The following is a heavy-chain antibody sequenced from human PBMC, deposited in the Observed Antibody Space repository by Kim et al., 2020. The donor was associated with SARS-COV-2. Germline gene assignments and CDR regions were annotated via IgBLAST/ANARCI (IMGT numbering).Heavy chain of an antibody. CDR1: GFTFSSYA. V-gene: IGHV3-64*01. Sequence: GGSLRLSCAASGFTFSSYAMHWVRQAPGKGLEYVSVISSNGGSTYYANSVKGRFTISRDNSNNTLYLQMGSLRAEDMAVYYCARDGALTIFGVVIKYYYYGMDVWGPETPVSVSS. J-gene: IGHJ6*02. CDR3: ARDGALTIFGVVIKYYYYGMDV. CDR2: ISSNGGST. D-gene: IGHD3-3*01.